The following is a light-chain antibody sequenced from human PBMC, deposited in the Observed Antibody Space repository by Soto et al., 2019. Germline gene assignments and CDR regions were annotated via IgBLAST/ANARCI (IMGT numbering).Light chain of an antibody. CDR2: DNN. CDR3: GTWDTSLSAVV. Sequence: QSVLTQPPSVSAAPGQNVTISCSGSRSNIGKNYVSWYQRLPGTAPKLLIYDNNERSSGIPDRFSGSKSGTSATLGIAGLQTGDEADYYCGTWDTSLSAVVFGGGTKLTVL. V-gene: IGLV1-51*01. CDR1: RSNIGKNY. J-gene: IGLJ2*01.